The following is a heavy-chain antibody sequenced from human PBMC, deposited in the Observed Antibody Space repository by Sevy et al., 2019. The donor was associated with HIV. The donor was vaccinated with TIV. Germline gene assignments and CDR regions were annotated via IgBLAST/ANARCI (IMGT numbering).Heavy chain of an antibody. CDR1: GITVSLNY. CDR2: IYAGDST. J-gene: IGHJ3*01. CDR3: AKTRGFSGLHAFDA. Sequence: GGSLRLSCATSGITVSLNYMSWVRQAPGKGLEWVSAIYAGDSTYYTDSVRGGFTISRDNSKNTLYLQMTSLRVEDTATYYCAKTRGFSGLHAFDAWGQGTLVTVSS. D-gene: IGHD5-18*01. V-gene: IGHV3-53*01.